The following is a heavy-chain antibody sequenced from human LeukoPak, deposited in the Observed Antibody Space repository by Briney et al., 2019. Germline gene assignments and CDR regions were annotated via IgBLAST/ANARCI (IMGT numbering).Heavy chain of an antibody. CDR1: GGSIGSSSYY. CDR2: MSFSGST. J-gene: IGHJ4*02. CDR3: ARRIYSASGSYHFDS. D-gene: IGHD3-10*01. V-gene: IGHV4-39*01. Sequence: SETLSLTCTVSGGSIGSSSYYCGWIRQPPGKGLVWIGSMSFSGSTYYSPSLESRITLYGDTSKSQFSLRLNSVTAADTAVYYCARRIYSASGSYHFDSWGQGTLVTVSS.